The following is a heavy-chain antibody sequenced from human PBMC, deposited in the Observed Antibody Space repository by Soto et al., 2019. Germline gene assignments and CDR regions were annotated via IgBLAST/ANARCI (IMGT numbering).Heavy chain of an antibody. J-gene: IGHJ6*03. V-gene: IGHV4-59*01. CDR3: ARGIVVVPVNRGDYYYYYMEV. D-gene: IGHD2-2*01. CDR2: IYYSGST. Sequence: SETLSLTCTVSGGSISSYYWSWIRQPPGKGLEWIGYIYYSGSTNYNPSLKSRVTISVDTSKNQFSLKLSSVTAADTAVYYCARGIVVVPVNRGDYYYYYMEVWGKGTTVTVSS. CDR1: GGSISSYY.